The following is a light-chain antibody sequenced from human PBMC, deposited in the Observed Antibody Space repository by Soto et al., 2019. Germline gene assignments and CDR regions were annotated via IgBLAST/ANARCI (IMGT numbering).Light chain of an antibody. V-gene: IGKV3-20*01. J-gene: IGKJ3*01. CDR1: QRVSSAY. Sequence: EIVLTQSPGTLSLSPGERATLSCRASQRVSSAYLAWYQQKPGQAPRLLMYGASSRATGTPDRFSGSGSGTDFTLTISRLEPEDLAVYYCQQYDHWGTFGPGTKVDIK. CDR3: QQYDHWGT. CDR2: GAS.